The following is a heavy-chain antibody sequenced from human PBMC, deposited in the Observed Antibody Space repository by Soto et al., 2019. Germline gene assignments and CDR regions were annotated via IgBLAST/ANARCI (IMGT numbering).Heavy chain of an antibody. Sequence: SETLSLTCAVYGGSFSGYYWSWIRQPPGKGLEWIGEINHSGSTNCNPSLKSRVTISVDTSKNQFSLKLSSVTAADTAVYYCASLEHFDWLTLYDYWGQGTLVTVSS. J-gene: IGHJ4*02. V-gene: IGHV4-34*01. CDR2: INHSGST. CDR3: ASLEHFDWLTLYDY. CDR1: GGSFSGYY. D-gene: IGHD3-9*01.